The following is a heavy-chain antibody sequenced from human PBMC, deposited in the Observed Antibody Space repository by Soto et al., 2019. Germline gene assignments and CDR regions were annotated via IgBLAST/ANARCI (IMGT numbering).Heavy chain of an antibody. D-gene: IGHD6-19*01. CDR2: ISYDGSNK. J-gene: IGHJ4*02. V-gene: IGHV3-30-3*01. Sequence: GGSLRLSCAASEFIFSSYTMHWVRQAPGKGLEWVALISYDGSNKYYADSVKGRFTISRDKSENTLYLQMNSLGAEDTAVYYCARYPYSSGWLDYWGQGTLVTVSS. CDR3: ARYPYSSGWLDY. CDR1: EFIFSSYT.